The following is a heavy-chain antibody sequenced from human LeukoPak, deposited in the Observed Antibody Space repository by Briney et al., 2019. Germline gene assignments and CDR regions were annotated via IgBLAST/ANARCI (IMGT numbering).Heavy chain of an antibody. CDR1: GYCFTRYW. Sequence: PGESLKISCKGSGYCFTRYWIGWVRQMPGKGLEWMGIIDPGDSDTRYSPSFQGQVTMSADKSISIAYLQWSSLKASDTAMYYCAIDPGWLQFVFAFDIWGQGTMVTVSS. CDR2: IDPGDSDT. V-gene: IGHV5-51*01. J-gene: IGHJ3*02. D-gene: IGHD5-24*01. CDR3: AIDPGWLQFVFAFDI.